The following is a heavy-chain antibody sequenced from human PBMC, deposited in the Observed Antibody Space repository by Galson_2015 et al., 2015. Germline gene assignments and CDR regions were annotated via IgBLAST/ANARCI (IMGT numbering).Heavy chain of an antibody. CDR1: GGSFSGYY. CDR3: AREVVVVVAGTPYYYYDYMAV. CDR2: INHSGST. J-gene: IGHJ6*03. Sequence: SEPLSLTCAVYGGSFSGYYWSWIRQPPGKGLEWIREINHSGSTNYNPSLKSRVTISVDTSKNQFSLKLSSVTAADTAVYYCAREVVVVVAGTPYYYYDYMAVWGKGTTVSVSS. D-gene: IGHD2-15*01. V-gene: IGHV4-34*01.